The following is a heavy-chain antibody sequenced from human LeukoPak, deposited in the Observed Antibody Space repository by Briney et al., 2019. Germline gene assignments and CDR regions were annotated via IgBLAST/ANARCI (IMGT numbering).Heavy chain of an antibody. CDR1: GYSISSGYY. CDR3: ARDSSRQLVPYAFDI. D-gene: IGHD6-13*01. CDR2: IYHSGST. J-gene: IGHJ3*02. V-gene: IGHV4-38-2*02. Sequence: PSETLSLTCTVSGYSISSGYYWGWIRQPPGKGLEWIGSIYHSGSTYYNPSLKSRVTISVDTSKNQLSLKLSSVTAADTAVYYCARDSSRQLVPYAFDIWGQGTMVTVSS.